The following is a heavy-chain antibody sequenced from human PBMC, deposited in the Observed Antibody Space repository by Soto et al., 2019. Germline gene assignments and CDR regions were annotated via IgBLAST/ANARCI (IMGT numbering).Heavy chain of an antibody. J-gene: IGHJ4*02. Sequence: PGGSLRLSCAASGFTFSGSAMHWVRQASGKGLEWVGRIRSKANSYATAYAASVKGRFAISREDSKNTAFLQMNRLTTEDTAVYYCTLYYYDSSDYYPTAHWGRGTLVTVSS. CDR2: IRSKANSYAT. CDR1: GFTFSGSA. CDR3: TLYYYDSSDYYPTAH. D-gene: IGHD3-22*01. V-gene: IGHV3-73*01.